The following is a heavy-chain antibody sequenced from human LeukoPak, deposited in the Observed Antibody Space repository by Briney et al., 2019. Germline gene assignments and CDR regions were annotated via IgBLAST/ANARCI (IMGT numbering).Heavy chain of an antibody. V-gene: IGHV3-23*05. J-gene: IGHJ6*03. CDR1: GFTLGNYG. Sequence: PGGSLRLSCAASGFTLGNYGMTWVRQAPEKGLEWVSSVSISGENTYYADSVKGRFTISRDNSKDTLYLLMSSLRADDTAVYYRARGRGRNPSGYYYYMDVWGKGTTVTISS. CDR2: VSISGENT. CDR3: ARGRGRNPSGYYYYMDV. D-gene: IGHD2-15*01.